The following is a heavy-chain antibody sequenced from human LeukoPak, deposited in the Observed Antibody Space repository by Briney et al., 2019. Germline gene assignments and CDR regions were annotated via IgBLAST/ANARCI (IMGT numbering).Heavy chain of an antibody. Sequence: GGSLRLSCAASGFAFSRYSVNWVRQAPGKGLEWVSSISYSSPHMFYADSVRGRFTISRDNAENSLFLQMNSLRAEDTAVYFCASNDYRDEGIDSWGQGTLVTVSS. V-gene: IGHV3-21*01. CDR1: GFAFSRYS. D-gene: IGHD4-17*01. CDR3: ASNDYRDEGIDS. J-gene: IGHJ4*02. CDR2: ISYSSPHM.